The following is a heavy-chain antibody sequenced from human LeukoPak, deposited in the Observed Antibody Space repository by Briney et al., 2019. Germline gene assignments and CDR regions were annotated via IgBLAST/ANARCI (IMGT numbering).Heavy chain of an antibody. V-gene: IGHV3-30*02. Sequence: PGGSLRLSCTASGFILSDSGFDWLRQAPGKGLEWVAYLRYDGRSKYYLDAVKGRFTISRDNSKNTVYLQMDSLRREDTAVYYCAIGVNYAFDDWGQGTLVTVSS. CDR1: GFILSDSG. CDR2: LRYDGRSK. D-gene: IGHD1-7*01. J-gene: IGHJ4*02. CDR3: AIGVNYAFDD.